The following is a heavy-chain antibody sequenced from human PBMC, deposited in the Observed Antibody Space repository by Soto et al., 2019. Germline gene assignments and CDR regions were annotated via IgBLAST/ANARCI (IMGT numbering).Heavy chain of an antibody. Sequence: QVQMQESGPGLVKPSGTLSLTCAVSGDSISSSVWWTWVRQPPGKGLEWIGEVFHTGNTNYNPSVKSRVTMSVDKSTNEFSLKVTSVTAADTAIYYCARKAWVRFDYWGQGALVTVSS. CDR1: GDSISSSVW. CDR2: VFHTGNT. V-gene: IGHV4-4*02. D-gene: IGHD7-27*01. CDR3: ARKAWVRFDY. J-gene: IGHJ4*02.